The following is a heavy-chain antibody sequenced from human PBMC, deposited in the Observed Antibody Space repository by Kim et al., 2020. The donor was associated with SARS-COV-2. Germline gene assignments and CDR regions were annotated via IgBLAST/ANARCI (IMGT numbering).Heavy chain of an antibody. Sequence: SETLSLTCAVYGGSFSGYYWSWIRQPPGKGLEWIGEINHSGSTNYNPSLKSRVTISVDTSKNQFSLKLSSVTAADTAVYYCARERGRYSSSWYSGLAFDYWGQGTLVTVSS. CDR1: GGSFSGYY. D-gene: IGHD6-13*01. V-gene: IGHV4-34*01. CDR3: ARERGRYSSSWYSGLAFDY. CDR2: INHSGST. J-gene: IGHJ4*02.